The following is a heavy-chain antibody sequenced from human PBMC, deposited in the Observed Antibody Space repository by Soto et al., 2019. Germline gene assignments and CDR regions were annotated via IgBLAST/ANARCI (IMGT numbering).Heavy chain of an antibody. D-gene: IGHD6-13*01. CDR2: IYYSGST. Sequence: SETLSLTCTVSGGSISSISFHWGWIRQPPGKGLEWIGSIYYSGSTYYSPSLKSRVTISVDTSKNQFSLKLSSVTAADTAVYYCARRERAAGTDWWFDPWGQGTLVTSPQ. V-gene: IGHV4-39*01. CDR1: GGSISSISFH. CDR3: ARRERAAGTDWWFDP. J-gene: IGHJ5*02.